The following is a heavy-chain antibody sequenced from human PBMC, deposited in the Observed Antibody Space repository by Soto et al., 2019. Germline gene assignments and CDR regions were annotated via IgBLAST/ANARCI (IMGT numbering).Heavy chain of an antibody. Sequence: PWGSLLLSCAASVFTFSSYAMHWVRQAPGKGLERVAVISYDGSNKYYADSVKGRFTISRDNSKNTLYLQMNSLRAEDTAVYYCARVRQHLYSSSAGTYYYGMDVWGQGTTVTVSS. CDR1: VFTFSSYA. J-gene: IGHJ6*02. V-gene: IGHV3-30-3*01. CDR2: ISYDGSNK. D-gene: IGHD6-6*01. CDR3: ARVRQHLYSSSAGTYYYGMDV.